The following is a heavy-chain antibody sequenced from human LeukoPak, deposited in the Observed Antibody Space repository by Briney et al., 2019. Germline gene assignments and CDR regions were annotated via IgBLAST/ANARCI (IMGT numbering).Heavy chain of an antibody. J-gene: IGHJ4*02. CDR1: GYTFTIYG. CDR2: ISAYNGNT. D-gene: IGHD3-16*02. V-gene: IGHV1-18*01. CDR3: ARDIGYDYVWGSYRYASFDY. Sequence: ASVTVSFKGSGYTFTIYGISWVRQAPGQGLEWMGWISAYNGNTNYAQKLQGRVTITTDTSTSTAYMELRSLRSDDTAVYYCARDIGYDYVWGSYRYASFDYWGQGTLVTVSS.